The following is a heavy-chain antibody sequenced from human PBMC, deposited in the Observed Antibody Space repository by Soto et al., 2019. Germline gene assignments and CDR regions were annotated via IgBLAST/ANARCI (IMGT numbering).Heavy chain of an antibody. CDR3: VKDDKYGSSGGMDV. D-gene: IGHD2-2*03. CDR2: INWNSGSI. V-gene: IGHV3-9*01. Sequence: PGGSLRLSCLASGFIFDDYAMHWVRQAPGKGLEWVSSINWNSGSINYADSVKGRFTISRDNAKNSLYLQMNSLRVEDTALYYCVKDDKYGSSGGMDVWGQGTTVTVSS. CDR1: GFIFDDYA. J-gene: IGHJ6*02.